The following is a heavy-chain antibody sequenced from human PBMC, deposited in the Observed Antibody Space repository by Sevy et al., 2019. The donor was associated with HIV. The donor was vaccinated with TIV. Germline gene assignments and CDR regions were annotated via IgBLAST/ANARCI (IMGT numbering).Heavy chain of an antibody. J-gene: IGHJ4*02. D-gene: IGHD3-22*01. CDR3: ANHDLYDPSGYSFDN. CDR2: IIPLFGVS. Sequence: ASVKVSCKASGGTFSNCAISWVRQAPGQGLEWMGGIIPLFGVSHYAQKFQGRVTITADESTSTAYMELSSLTSDDTAMYYCANHDLYDPSGYSFDNWGQGTLVTVSS. CDR1: GGTFSNCA. V-gene: IGHV1-69*13.